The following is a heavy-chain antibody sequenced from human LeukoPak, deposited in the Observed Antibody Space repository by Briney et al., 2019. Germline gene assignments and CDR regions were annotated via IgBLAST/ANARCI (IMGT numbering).Heavy chain of an antibody. CDR1: GFTFSNYY. CDR2: IISSGSTI. D-gene: IGHD3-10*01. J-gene: IGHJ2*01. Sequence: GGSLRLSCAAAGFTFSNYYTSWISHAPGKGLEWVSYIISSGSTIYYADSVKGRFTISRDNAKNSLYLQMNSLRAEDTAVYYCARDRIKGLLWFGESLYWYFDLWGRGTLVTVPS. CDR3: ARDRIKGLLWFGESLYWYFDL. V-gene: IGHV3-11*01.